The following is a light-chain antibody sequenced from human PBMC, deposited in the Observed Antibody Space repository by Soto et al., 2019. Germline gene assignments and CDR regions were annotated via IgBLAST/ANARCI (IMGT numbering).Light chain of an antibody. CDR3: SSCDDSLDGPV. CDR2: SIN. Sequence: QSVLTQPPSASATPGQTVTISCSGRYSNIGSNFVSWYQRLPGTAPKLLIYSINKRPSGVPDRFSGSKSGTSASLTISGLQSEDEADYFCSSCDDSLDGPVFGGGTKLTVL. CDR1: YSNIGSNF. V-gene: IGLV1-44*01. J-gene: IGLJ3*02.